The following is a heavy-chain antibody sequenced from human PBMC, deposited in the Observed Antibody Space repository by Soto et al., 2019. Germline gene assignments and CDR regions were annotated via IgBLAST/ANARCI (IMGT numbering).Heavy chain of an antibody. CDR2: MNPFSGNA. V-gene: IGHV1-8*01. J-gene: IGHJ4*02. Sequence: QVQLVQSGAEVKKPGASVRVSCKASGYTFTSYDIYWVRQATGQGLEWMGWMNPFSGNAVYTQKFQDRVTMTRDTSLNTAYMEMSGLRSEDTAVYYCTRGQGNHWGQGSLVTVSS. CDR1: GYTFTSYD. CDR3: TRGQGNH.